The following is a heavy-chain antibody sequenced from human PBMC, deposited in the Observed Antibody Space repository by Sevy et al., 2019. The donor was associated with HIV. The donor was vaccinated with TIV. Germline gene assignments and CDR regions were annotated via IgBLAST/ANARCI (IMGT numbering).Heavy chain of an antibody. CDR3: AKDRVTVFGVVVTFDS. CDR1: GFTFDSYA. J-gene: IGHJ4*02. Sequence: GGSLRLSCAASGFTFDSYAMHWVRQVAGKGLEWVSTISGSGYATYYADSVKGRFIISRDTSRNTLYLQMNSLGFEDSAVYFCAKDRVTVFGVVVTFDSWGQGTLVTVSS. D-gene: IGHD3-3*01. V-gene: IGHV3-23*01. CDR2: ISGSGYAT.